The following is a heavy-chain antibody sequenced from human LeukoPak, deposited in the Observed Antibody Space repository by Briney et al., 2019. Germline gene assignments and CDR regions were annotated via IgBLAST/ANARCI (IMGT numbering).Heavy chain of an antibody. Sequence: PGGSLRLSCAAPGFTVSSTYMSWVRQAPGKGLEWVSVIYTGGSTYYADSVKGRFTISRDNSKNTLYLQMNSLRAEDTAVYYCARDNYGGNLDYWGQGTLVTVSS. CDR1: GFTVSSTY. J-gene: IGHJ4*02. V-gene: IGHV3-53*01. D-gene: IGHD4-23*01. CDR2: IYTGGST. CDR3: ARDNYGGNLDY.